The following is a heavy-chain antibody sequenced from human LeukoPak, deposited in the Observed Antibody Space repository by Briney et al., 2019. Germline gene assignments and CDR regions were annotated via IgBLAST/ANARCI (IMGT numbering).Heavy chain of an antibody. D-gene: IGHD5-18*01. J-gene: IGHJ4*02. V-gene: IGHV2-5*01. CDR1: GFSLSTSGVS. CDR3: AHKGSYGTFDY. Sequence: SGPTLVNPTQTLTLTCTFSGFSLSTSGVSVGWIRQPPGKALEWLALIYWNDDKGYSPSLKNRLTITKDTSENQVVLTVTNMDPADTATYYCAHKGSYGTFDYWGQGTLVTVSS. CDR2: IYWNDDK.